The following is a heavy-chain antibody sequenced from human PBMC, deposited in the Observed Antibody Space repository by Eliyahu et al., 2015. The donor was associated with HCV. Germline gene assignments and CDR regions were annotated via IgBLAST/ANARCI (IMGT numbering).Heavy chain of an antibody. Sequence: EVQLMESGGDLVLPGGSLRLSCAASGLTFNSYSMNWVRQAPGKGLEWISNISSSSGFIDYADSVKGRFTISRDNAKNSLYLQMSSLRAEDTAVYYCARSLTGTIGAFDIWGQGTMVTVSS. D-gene: IGHD1-7*01. CDR2: ISSSSGFI. CDR1: GLTFNSYS. J-gene: IGHJ3*02. CDR3: ARSLTGTIGAFDI. V-gene: IGHV3-48*01.